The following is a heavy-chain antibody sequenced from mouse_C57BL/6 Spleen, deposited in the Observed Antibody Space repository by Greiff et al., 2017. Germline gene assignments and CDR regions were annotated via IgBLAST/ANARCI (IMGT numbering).Heavy chain of an antibody. J-gene: IGHJ2*01. CDR1: GFNIKDYY. V-gene: IGHV14-1*01. CDR2: IDPEDGDT. Sequence: VQLQQSGAELVRPGASVKLSCTASGFNIKDYYMHWVKQRPEQGLEWIGRIDPEDGDTEYAPKFQGKATMTADTSSNAAYLQLSSLTSEDTAVYYCTTDYYGSSRRLDYWGQGTTLTVSS. CDR3: TTDYYGSSRRLDY. D-gene: IGHD1-1*01.